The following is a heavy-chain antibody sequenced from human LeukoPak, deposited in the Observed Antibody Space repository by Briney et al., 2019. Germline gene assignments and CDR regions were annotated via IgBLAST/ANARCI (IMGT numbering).Heavy chain of an antibody. CDR2: ISSSSSTI. CDR3: ARGGVGYDYVWGSYRGAFDI. J-gene: IGHJ3*02. Sequence: GGSLRLSCAASGLTFSSYSMNWVRQAPGKGLEWVSYISSSSSTIYYADSVKGRFTISRDNAKNSLYLQMNSLRAEDTAVYYCARGGVGYDYVWGSYRGAFDIWGQGTMVTVSS. V-gene: IGHV3-48*01. CDR1: GLTFSSYS. D-gene: IGHD3-16*02.